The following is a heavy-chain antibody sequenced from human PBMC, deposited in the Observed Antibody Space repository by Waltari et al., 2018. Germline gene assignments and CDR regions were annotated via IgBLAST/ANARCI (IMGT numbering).Heavy chain of an antibody. CDR1: GVSLTRYA. CDR2: IIPVLGTG. CDR3: ARDEYNDGTFDY. D-gene: IGHD1-7*01. J-gene: IGHJ4*02. V-gene: IGHV1-69*04. Sequence: QVQLVQSGPEVKKPGSSVKISCKTSGVSLTRYAISWVRQAPGQGLEWMGRIIPVLGTGDYAQKFQGRVTVTADKSTNTGYMELSSLRSGDTAVYYCARDEYNDGTFDYWGQGTLVTVSS.